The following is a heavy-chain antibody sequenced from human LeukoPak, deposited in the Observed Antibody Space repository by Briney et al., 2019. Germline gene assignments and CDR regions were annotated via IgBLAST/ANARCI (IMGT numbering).Heavy chain of an antibody. CDR2: ISAYNGNT. V-gene: IGHV1-18*01. CDR3: ARVPTMVLWFDP. Sequence: GASVKVSCKASGYTFTSYDINWVRQAPGQGLEWMGWISAYNGNTNYAQKLQGRVTMTTDTSTSTAYMELRSLRSDDTAVYYCARVPTMVLWFDPWGQGTLVTVSS. D-gene: IGHD3-10*01. J-gene: IGHJ5*02. CDR1: GYTFTSYD.